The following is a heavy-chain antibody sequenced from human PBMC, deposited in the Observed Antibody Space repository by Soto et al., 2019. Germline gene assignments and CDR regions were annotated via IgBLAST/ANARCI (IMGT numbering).Heavy chain of an antibody. V-gene: IGHV1-69*06. D-gene: IGHD2-15*01. CDR3: ATGYCSGGSCYPPPYFDY. J-gene: IGHJ4*02. CDR1: GVTFSSYA. CDR2: IIPIFGTA. Sequence: QVQLVQSGAEVKKPGSSVKVSCKASGVTFSSYAISWVRQAPGQGLEWMGGIIPIFGTANYAQKFQGRVTITADKSTSTAYMALSSLGSEDTAVYYCATGYCSGGSCYPPPYFDYWGQGTLVTVSS.